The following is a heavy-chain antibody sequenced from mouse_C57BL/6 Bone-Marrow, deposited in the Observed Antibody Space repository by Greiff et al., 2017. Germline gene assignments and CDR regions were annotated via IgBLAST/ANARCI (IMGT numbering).Heavy chain of an antibody. CDR3: TGRLRDDFDY. CDR1: GFNIKDYY. J-gene: IGHJ2*01. Sequence: EVQLQESGAELVRPGASVKLSCTASGFNIKDYYMHWVKQRPEKGLEWIGRIDPEDGDTEYAPKFQGKATMTADTSSNTAYLQLSSLTSADTAVYYCTGRLRDDFDYWGQGTTLTVSS. D-gene: IGHD2-4*01. V-gene: IGHV14-1*01. CDR2: IDPEDGDT.